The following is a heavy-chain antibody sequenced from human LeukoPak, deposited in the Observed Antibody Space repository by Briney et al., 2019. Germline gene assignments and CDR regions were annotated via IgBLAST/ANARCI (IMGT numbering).Heavy chain of an antibody. CDR2: VSGSGHST. V-gene: IGHV3-23*01. J-gene: IGHJ4*02. CDR3: AKDGAWLRFDD. CDR1: GFTFSIYA. D-gene: IGHD5-12*01. Sequence: PGGSLRLSCAASGFTFSIYAMSWVRQAPGKGLEWVSTVSGSGHSTFYADSVKGRFTISRDDSKNTLYLQMKNLRPEDTAAYYCAKDGAWLRFDDWGQGILVTVSS.